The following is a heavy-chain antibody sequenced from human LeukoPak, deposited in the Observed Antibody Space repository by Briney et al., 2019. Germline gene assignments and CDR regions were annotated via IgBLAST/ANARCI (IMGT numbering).Heavy chain of an antibody. CDR1: GGSISSSSYY. Sequence: SETLSLTCTVSGGSISSSSYYWGWIRQPPGKGLEWIGSIYYSGSTYYNPSLKSRVTISVDTSKNQFSLKLSSVTAADTAVFYCARWVYSTSLFDSWGQGTLVTVSS. CDR2: IYYSGST. V-gene: IGHV4-39*07. CDR3: ARWVYSTSLFDS. J-gene: IGHJ4*02. D-gene: IGHD6-6*01.